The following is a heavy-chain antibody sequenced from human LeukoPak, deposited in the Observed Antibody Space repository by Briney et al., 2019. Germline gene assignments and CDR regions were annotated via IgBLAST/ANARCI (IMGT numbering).Heavy chain of an antibody. V-gene: IGHV4-34*01. CDR1: GGSFSTYY. D-gene: IGHD3-3*01. J-gene: IGHJ1*01. CDR2: INHSGST. CDR3: ASRSSYWRYFQH. Sequence: PSETLSLTCAVYGGSFSTYYWTWLRQPPGKGLEWIGEINHSGSTNYNPSLKSRVTISVDTSKNQFSLKLSSVTAADTAVYYCASRSSYWRYFQHWGQGTLVTVSS.